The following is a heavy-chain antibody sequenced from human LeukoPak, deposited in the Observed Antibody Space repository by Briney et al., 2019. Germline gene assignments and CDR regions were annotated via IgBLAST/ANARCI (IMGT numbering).Heavy chain of an antibody. CDR3: ARDGPGSGKVYDY. Sequence: ASVKVSCKASGYTFTCYYMHWVRQAPGQGLGWMGWINPNSGGTNYAQKFQGRVTMTRDTSISTAYMELSRLRSDDTAVYYCARDGPGSGKVYDYWGQGTLVTVSS. CDR2: INPNSGGT. J-gene: IGHJ4*02. D-gene: IGHD4-23*01. CDR1: GYTFTCYY. V-gene: IGHV1-2*02.